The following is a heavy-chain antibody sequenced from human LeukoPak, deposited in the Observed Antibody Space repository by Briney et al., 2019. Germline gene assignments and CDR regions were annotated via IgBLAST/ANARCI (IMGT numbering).Heavy chain of an antibody. J-gene: IGHJ5*02. D-gene: IGHD6-19*01. V-gene: IGHV3-66*01. CDR2: IYSGGST. CDR3: ARNGYSSGWYWFDP. CDR1: GFTFNDYH. Sequence: PGGSLRLSCRASGFTFNDYHMSWLRQAPGKGLEWVSVIYSGGSTYYADSVKGRFTISRDNSKNTLYLQMNSLRAEDTAVYYCARNGYSSGWYWFDPWGQGTLVTVSS.